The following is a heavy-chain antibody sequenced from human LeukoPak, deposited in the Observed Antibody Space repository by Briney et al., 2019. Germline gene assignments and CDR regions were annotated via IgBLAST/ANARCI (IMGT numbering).Heavy chain of an antibody. J-gene: IGHJ3*02. D-gene: IGHD5-24*01. CDR1: GDSISSYY. CDR2: IYYSGGT. V-gene: IGHV4-59*08. CDR3: ARHVTISGPYDASDI. Sequence: SETLSLTCTVSGDSISSYYWSWIRQPPGKGLEWIGYIYYSGGTDYNPSLKSRVTISVDASKNQFSLKLRSVTAADTAVYYCARHVTISGPYDASDIWGQGTMVTVSP.